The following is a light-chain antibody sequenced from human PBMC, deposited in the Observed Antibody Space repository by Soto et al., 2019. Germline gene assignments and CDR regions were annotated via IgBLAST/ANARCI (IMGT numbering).Light chain of an antibody. CDR1: QGISIY. V-gene: IGKV1-27*01. CDR2: AAS. Sequence: DIQMTQAPSSLSASVGDRVTITSRPRQGISIYLAWFQQKPGKVPKLLIYAASTLQSVFPSRFSGSASGTEFTITISSLQPEDVATYYCQKYNSAPLTFGGETKVAIK. CDR3: QKYNSAPLT. J-gene: IGKJ4*01.